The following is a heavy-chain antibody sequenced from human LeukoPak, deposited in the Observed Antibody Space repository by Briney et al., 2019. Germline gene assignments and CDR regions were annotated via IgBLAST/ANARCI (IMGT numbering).Heavy chain of an antibody. CDR3: ARGSIGSGNHRDYYYYGMDV. CDR2: IIPICGTA. D-gene: IGHD3-10*01. Sequence: GASVKVSCKASGCTFSSYAISWVRQAPGQGLEWMGGIIPICGTANYAQKFQGRVTITAVESTSTAYMELSSLRSEDTAVYYCARGSIGSGNHRDYYYYGMDVWGKGTTVTVSS. CDR1: GCTFSSYA. J-gene: IGHJ6*04. V-gene: IGHV1-69*13.